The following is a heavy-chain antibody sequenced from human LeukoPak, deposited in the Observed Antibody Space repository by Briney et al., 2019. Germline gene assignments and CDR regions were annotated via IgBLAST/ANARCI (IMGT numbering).Heavy chain of an antibody. V-gene: IGHV4-59*12. CDR1: GGSISSYY. CDR2: IYYSGST. CDR3: ARVVEKYYYGSGSYHSPNHYYYYMDV. J-gene: IGHJ6*03. Sequence: PSETLSLTCTVSGGSISSYYWSWIWQPPGKGLEWIGYIYYSGSTNYNPSLKSRVTISVDTSKNQFSLKLSSVTAADTAVYYCARVVEKYYYGSGSYHSPNHYYYYMDVWGKGTTVTVSS. D-gene: IGHD3-10*01.